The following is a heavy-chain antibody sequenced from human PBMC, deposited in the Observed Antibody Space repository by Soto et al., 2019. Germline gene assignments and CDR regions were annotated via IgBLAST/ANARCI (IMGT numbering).Heavy chain of an antibody. CDR1: GFTFSSYG. CDR2: ISYDGSNK. Sequence: QVQLVESGGGVVQPGRSLRLSCAASGFTFSSYGMHWVRQAPGKGLEWVAVISYDGSNKYYADSVKGRFTISRDNSKNALYQQMNSLRSENTVVYYCAKNVMITFGGTYGMYVWGQGTTVTVSS. D-gene: IGHD3-16*01. CDR3: AKNVMITFGGTYGMYV. V-gene: IGHV3-30*18. J-gene: IGHJ6*02.